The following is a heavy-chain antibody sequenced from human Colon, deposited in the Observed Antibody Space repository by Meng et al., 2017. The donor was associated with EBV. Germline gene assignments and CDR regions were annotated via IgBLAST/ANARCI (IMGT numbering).Heavy chain of an antibody. Sequence: QVQLQASGPGLVKPSQTRSLPCTVSGGSISSGAYYWGWIRQPPGKGLELIGQIYYSGSTSYNPSLKSRVTISVDTSNNQFSLKLSSVTAADTAVYYCARVGWRQWSFDLWGRGTLVTVSS. CDR3: ARVGWRQWSFDL. D-gene: IGHD5-18*01. V-gene: IGHV4-30-4*01. J-gene: IGHJ2*01. CDR2: IYYSGST. CDR1: GGSISSGAYY.